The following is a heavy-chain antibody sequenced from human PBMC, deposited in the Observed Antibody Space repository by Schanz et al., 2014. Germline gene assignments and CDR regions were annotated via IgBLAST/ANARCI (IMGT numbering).Heavy chain of an antibody. D-gene: IGHD6-19*01. CDR3: AWLGTGMAVAGSVIDSYYYYMDV. Sequence: VQLVQSGAEVKRPGASVRVSCKASGYTFTSYDFNWVRQAPGQGLEWMGWMNPDSGNTGYAQKFQGRVTMTRNTSISTADMELSSLRSEDTAVYYCAWLGTGMAVAGSVIDSYYYYMDVWGEGTTVTVSS. CDR2: MNPDSGNT. J-gene: IGHJ6*03. V-gene: IGHV1-8*01. CDR1: GYTFTSYD.